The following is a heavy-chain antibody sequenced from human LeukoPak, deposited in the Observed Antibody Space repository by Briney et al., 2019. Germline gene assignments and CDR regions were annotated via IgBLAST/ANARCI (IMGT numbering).Heavy chain of an antibody. CDR2: INWNGGST. V-gene: IGHV3-20*04. CDR3: ARDHFSARAAGVLIDY. D-gene: IGHD3-3*02. Sequence: GGSLRLSCAASGFTFDDYGMSWVRQAPGKGLEWVSGINWNGGSTGYADSVKGRFTISRDNAKNSLYLQMNSLRAEDTAVYYCARDHFSARAAGVLIDYWGQGTLVTVSS. CDR1: GFTFDDYG. J-gene: IGHJ4*02.